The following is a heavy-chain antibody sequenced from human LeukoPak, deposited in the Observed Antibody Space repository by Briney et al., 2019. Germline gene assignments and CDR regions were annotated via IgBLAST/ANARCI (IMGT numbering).Heavy chain of an antibody. Sequence: SETLSLTCTVSGGAVSSTSYYWTWIRQPPGKGLEWIGDIHDIASTNYNPSLKSRVTISVDTSKNQFSLKLKSVTAADTAVYYCARGIRYCTNGACYFRFDPWGQGTLVTVFS. CDR1: GGAVSSTSYY. CDR2: IHDIAST. D-gene: IGHD2-8*01. V-gene: IGHV4-61*01. J-gene: IGHJ5*02. CDR3: ARGIRYCTNGACYFRFDP.